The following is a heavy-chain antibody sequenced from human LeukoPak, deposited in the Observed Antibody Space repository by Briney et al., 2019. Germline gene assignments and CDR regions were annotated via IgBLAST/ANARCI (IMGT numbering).Heavy chain of an antibody. CDR1: GGSISSSSYY. CDR2: IYYSGST. D-gene: IGHD1-26*01. J-gene: IGHJ4*02. Sequence: PSETLSLTCTVSGGSISSSSYYWGWIRQPPGKGLEWIGSIYYSGSTYYNPSLKSRVTISVDTSKNQFSLKLSSVTAADTAVYYCARGEATTYYFDYWGQGTLVTVSS. V-gene: IGHV4-39*01. CDR3: ARGEATTYYFDY.